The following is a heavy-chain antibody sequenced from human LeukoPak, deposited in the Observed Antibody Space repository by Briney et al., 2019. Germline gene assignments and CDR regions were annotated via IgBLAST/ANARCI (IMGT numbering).Heavy chain of an antibody. V-gene: IGHV4-59*08. CDR1: GGSISGYY. CDR3: ARQPGGTAAFDI. Sequence: SETLSLTCTVPGGSISGYYWSWIRQSPGKELEWIAYTHYSGDTKYNPSLRGRVTISVDTSKNYFSLRLTSVTAADTAIYYCARQPGGTAAFDIWGQGTMVTVSS. D-gene: IGHD1-14*01. J-gene: IGHJ3*02. CDR2: THYSGDT.